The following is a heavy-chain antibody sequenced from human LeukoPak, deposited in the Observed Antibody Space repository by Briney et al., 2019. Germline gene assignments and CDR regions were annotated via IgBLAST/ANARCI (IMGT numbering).Heavy chain of an antibody. CDR3: ASVDYYGSGSYYNSLDP. J-gene: IGHJ5*02. CDR1: GFTFSSYW. V-gene: IGHV3-48*04. D-gene: IGHD3-10*01. CDR2: ISSSGSTI. Sequence: GGSLRLSCAASGFTFSSYWMHWVRQAPGKGLEWVSYISSSGSTIYYADSVKGRFTISRDNAKNSLYLQMNSLRAEDTAVYYCASVDYYGSGSYYNSLDPWGQGTLVTVSS.